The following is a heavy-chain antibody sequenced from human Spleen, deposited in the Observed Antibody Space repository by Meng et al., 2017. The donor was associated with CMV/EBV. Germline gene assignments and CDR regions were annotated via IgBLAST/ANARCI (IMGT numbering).Heavy chain of an antibody. Sequence: SETLSLTCAVYGGSFSGYYWSWIRQPPGKGLEWIGYSYYRGSTYYNRSLKSRVTISVDTSKNQFSLKLSSVTAADTAVYFCARFGNTSPGYFDDWGQGALVTVSS. V-gene: IGHV4-34*11. CDR1: GGSFSGYY. D-gene: IGHD1-7*01. CDR2: SYYRGST. CDR3: ARFGNTSPGYFDD. J-gene: IGHJ4*02.